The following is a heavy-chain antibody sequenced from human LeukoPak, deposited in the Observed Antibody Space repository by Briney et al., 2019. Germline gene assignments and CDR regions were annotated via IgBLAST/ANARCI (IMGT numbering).Heavy chain of an antibody. CDR3: ARVFRGSDYYDSSGYYSDY. D-gene: IGHD3-22*01. CDR2: INPNSGGT. V-gene: IGHV1-2*02. J-gene: IGHJ4*02. CDR1: GYTFTSYY. Sequence: ASVKVSCKASGYTFTSYYMHWVRQAPGQGLEWMGWINPNSGGTNYAQKFQGRVTMTRDTSISTAYMELSRLRSDDTAVYYCARVFRGSDYYDSSGYYSDYWGQGTLVTVSS.